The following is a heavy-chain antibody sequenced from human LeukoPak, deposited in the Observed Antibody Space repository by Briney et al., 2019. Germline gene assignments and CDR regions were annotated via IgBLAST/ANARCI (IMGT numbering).Heavy chain of an antibody. D-gene: IGHD2-21*02. Sequence: SETLSLTCTVSRGSISSRSYYWGWIRQPPGKGLEWIGSIYYSGSTYYNPSLKSRVTISVDTSKNQFSLKLSSVTAADTAVYYCARSMKAYCGGDCYDTYCDFDLWGRGTLVTVSS. CDR3: ARSMKAYCGGDCYDTYCDFDL. J-gene: IGHJ2*01. CDR1: RGSISSRSYY. CDR2: IYYSGST. V-gene: IGHV4-39*01.